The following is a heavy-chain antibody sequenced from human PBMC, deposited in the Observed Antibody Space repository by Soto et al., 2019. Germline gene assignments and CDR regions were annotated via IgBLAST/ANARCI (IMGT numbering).Heavy chain of an antibody. D-gene: IGHD4-17*01. Sequence: PSETLSLTCTVSGGSISSSFWTWIRQPPGKGLEWIGYIYYTGSTNYNPSLKSRVTISVDTSRNQFSLKLSSVTAADTAVYYCAKYDYGDSKSPFDYWGQGTLVTVSS. V-gene: IGHV4-59*01. CDR3: AKYDYGDSKSPFDY. J-gene: IGHJ4*02. CDR2: IYYTGST. CDR1: GGSISSSF.